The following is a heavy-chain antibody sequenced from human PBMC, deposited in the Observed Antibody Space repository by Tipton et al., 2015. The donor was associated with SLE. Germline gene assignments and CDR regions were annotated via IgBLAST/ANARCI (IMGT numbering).Heavy chain of an antibody. V-gene: IGHV3-21*01. Sequence: SLRLSCAASGFTFSSYSMNWVRQAPGKGLEWVSSISSSSSYIYYADSVKGRFTISRDNAKNSLYLQMNSLRAEDTAVYYCARGATSAEYFQHWGQGTLVTVSS. J-gene: IGHJ1*01. CDR3: ARGATSAEYFQH. CDR2: ISSSSSYI. D-gene: IGHD5-12*01. CDR1: GFTFSSYS.